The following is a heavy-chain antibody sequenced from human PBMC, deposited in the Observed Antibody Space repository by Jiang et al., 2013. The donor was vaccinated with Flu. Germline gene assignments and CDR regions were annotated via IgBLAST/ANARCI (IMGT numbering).Heavy chain of an antibody. CDR3: ASGAARLDYFDY. V-gene: IGHV4-59*09. CDR2: IYYSGSA. J-gene: IGHJ4*02. D-gene: IGHD6-6*01. Sequence: LEWIGYIYYSGSANYNPSLKSRVTISVDTSKNQFSLKLSSVTAADTAVYYCASGAARLDYFDYWGQGTLVTVSS.